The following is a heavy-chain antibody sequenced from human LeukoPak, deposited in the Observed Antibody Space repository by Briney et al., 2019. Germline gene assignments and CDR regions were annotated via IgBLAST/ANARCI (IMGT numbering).Heavy chain of an antibody. Sequence: GGSLRLSCAASGFTFSDYYMSWIRQAPGEGLEWVSYISSSGSTIYYADSVKGRFTISRDNAKNSLYLQMNSLRAEDTAVYYCARETGEDYYYYYYMDVWGKGTTVTVSS. CDR3: ARETGEDYYYYYYMDV. CDR2: ISSSGSTI. CDR1: GFTFSDYY. D-gene: IGHD7-27*01. J-gene: IGHJ6*03. V-gene: IGHV3-11*01.